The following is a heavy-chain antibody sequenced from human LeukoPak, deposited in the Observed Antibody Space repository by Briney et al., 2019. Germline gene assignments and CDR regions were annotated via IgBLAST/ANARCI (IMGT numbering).Heavy chain of an antibody. Sequence: SETLSLTCTVSGGSISSSSYYWGWIRQPPGKGLEWIGSIYYSGSTYYNPSLKSRVTISVDTSKNQFSLKLSSVTAADTAVYYCARQRGSYYILSGYFYYYYMDVWGKGTTVTISS. CDR1: GGSISSSSYY. D-gene: IGHD3-9*01. V-gene: IGHV4-39*01. CDR3: ARQRGSYYILSGYFYYYYMDV. CDR2: IYYSGST. J-gene: IGHJ6*03.